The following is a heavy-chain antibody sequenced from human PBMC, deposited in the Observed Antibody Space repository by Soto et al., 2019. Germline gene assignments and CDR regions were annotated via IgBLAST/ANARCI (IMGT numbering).Heavy chain of an antibody. CDR1: GFTFSSYL. CDR2: IKQDGSEK. CDR3: ARGETYYDFWSGPSNWFDP. Sequence: PGGSLRLSCAASGFTFSSYLMSWVRQAPGKGLEWVANIKQDGSEKYYVDSVKGRFTISRDNAKNSLYLQMNSLRAEDTAVYYCARGETYYDFWSGPSNWFDPWGQGTLVTVSS. J-gene: IGHJ5*02. D-gene: IGHD3-3*01. V-gene: IGHV3-7*01.